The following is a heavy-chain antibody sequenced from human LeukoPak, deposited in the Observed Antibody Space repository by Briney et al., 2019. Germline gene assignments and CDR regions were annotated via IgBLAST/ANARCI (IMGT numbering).Heavy chain of an antibody. CDR2: IYYSGST. Sequence: PSETLSLTCTVSGGSISSYYWSWIRQPPGKGLEWIGYIYYSGSTNHNPSLKSRVTISVDTSKNQFSLKLSSVTAADTAVYYCARVGSSWYYYYYGMDVWGQGTTVTVSS. J-gene: IGHJ6*02. CDR3: ARVGSSWYYYYYGMDV. CDR1: GGSISSYY. V-gene: IGHV4-59*01. D-gene: IGHD6-13*01.